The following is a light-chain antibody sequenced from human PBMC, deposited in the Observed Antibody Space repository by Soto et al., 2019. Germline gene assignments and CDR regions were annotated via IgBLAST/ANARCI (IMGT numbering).Light chain of an antibody. CDR1: QSVSSN. Sequence: EIVMTQSPATLSVSPGERATLSCRASQSVSSNLAWYQQKPGQAPRLLIYGASTRATGIPARFSGSGSGTEFTLTISSLQSEDFAAYYCQQHNNWPLTFGRGTKVEIK. CDR2: GAS. J-gene: IGKJ4*01. V-gene: IGKV3-15*01. CDR3: QQHNNWPLT.